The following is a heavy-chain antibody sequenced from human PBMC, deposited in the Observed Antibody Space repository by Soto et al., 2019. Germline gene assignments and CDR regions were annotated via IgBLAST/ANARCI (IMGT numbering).Heavy chain of an antibody. CDR2: IHSSGNT. J-gene: IGHJ6*02. CDR3: ARGARPYEANPYCRSTCCYWYRGAYLDC. D-gene: IGHD2-2*01. V-gene: IGHV4-59*01. CDR1: GDSIRRYY. Sequence: PSATLSHTWTVSGDSIRRYYWSWIRQPPGKELEWIGYIHSSGNTNYNPSLKSRVSFSVDTSKNQFSLELTSVAAADTAVYYCARGARPYEANPYCRSTCCYWYRGAYLDCWGQGTTVTVSS.